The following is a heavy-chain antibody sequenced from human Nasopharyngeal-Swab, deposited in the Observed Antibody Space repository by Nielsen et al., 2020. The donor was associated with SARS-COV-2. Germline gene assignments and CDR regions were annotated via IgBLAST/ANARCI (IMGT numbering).Heavy chain of an antibody. V-gene: IGHV1-69*13. CDR2: IIPIFGTA. J-gene: IGHJ4*02. D-gene: IGHD6-19*01. CDR1: GGTFSSYA. Sequence: SVKVSCKASGGTFSSYAISWVRQAPGQGLEWMGGIIPIFGTANYAQKFQGRVTITADESTSTAYMELSSLRSEDTAVYYCARSSGWYVTLDYWGQGTLVTVPS. CDR3: ARSSGWYVTLDY.